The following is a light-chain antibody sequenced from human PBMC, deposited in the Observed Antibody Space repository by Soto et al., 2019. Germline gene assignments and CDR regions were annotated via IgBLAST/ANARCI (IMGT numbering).Light chain of an antibody. CDR1: QSISSW. CDR3: QKYNSYSVT. Sequence: DIQMTQSPSTLSATAGDRVTITCRASQSISSWLAWYQQKPGKAPKLLIYDASNLESGVPSRFSGSGSGTEFTLTISSLQPDDFATYYCQKYNSYSVTFGQGTKVDIK. J-gene: IGKJ1*01. CDR2: DAS. V-gene: IGKV1-5*01.